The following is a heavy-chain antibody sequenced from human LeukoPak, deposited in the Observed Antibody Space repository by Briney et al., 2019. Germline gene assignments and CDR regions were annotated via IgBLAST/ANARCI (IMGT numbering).Heavy chain of an antibody. V-gene: IGHV1-18*01. CDR2: ISAYNGST. CDR3: AREIPPGVTFGGVSVAFDY. D-gene: IGHD3-16*01. CDR1: GYTFTSYG. Sequence: GASVKVSCKASGYTFTSYGISWVRQAPGQGLEWMGWISAYNGSTNYAQKLQGRVTMTTDTSTSTAYMELSRLRSDDTAVYYCAREIPPGVTFGGVSVAFDYWGQGTLVTVSS. J-gene: IGHJ4*02.